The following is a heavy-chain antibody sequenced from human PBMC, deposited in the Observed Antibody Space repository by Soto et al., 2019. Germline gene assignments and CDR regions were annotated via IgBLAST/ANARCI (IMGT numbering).Heavy chain of an antibody. CDR3: ARDLGYYDSSGYYPGY. CDR2: INPSGGST. D-gene: IGHD3-22*01. CDR1: GYTFTSYY. Sequence: ASVKVSCKASGYTFTSYYMHWVRQAPGQGLEWMGIINPSGGSTSYAQKFQGRVTMIRDTSTSTVYMELSSLRSEDTAVYYCARDLGYYDSSGYYPGYWGQGTLVTVSS. V-gene: IGHV1-46*01. J-gene: IGHJ4*02.